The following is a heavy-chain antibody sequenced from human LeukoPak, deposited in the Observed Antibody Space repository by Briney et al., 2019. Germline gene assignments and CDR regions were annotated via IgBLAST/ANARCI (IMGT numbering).Heavy chain of an antibody. V-gene: IGHV3-74*01. CDR2: IDSDGSST. J-gene: IGHJ3*02. D-gene: IGHD3-3*01. Sequence: GGSLRLSCAASGFTFSDYWMHWVRQAPGKGLVWVSRIDSDGSSTSNADSVKGRFTISRDNAKNTVYLQMNSLRAEDTAVYYCARGFAIFGVVNDAFDIWGQGTMVTVSS. CDR3: ARGFAIFGVVNDAFDI. CDR1: GFTFSDYW.